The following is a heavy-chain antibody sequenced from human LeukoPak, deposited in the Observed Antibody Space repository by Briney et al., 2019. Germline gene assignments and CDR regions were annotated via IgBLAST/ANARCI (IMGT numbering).Heavy chain of an antibody. Sequence: ASVKVSCKASSYTFTSYGIGWVRQAPGQGLEWMGWSSAYNGNTKYSQEFQGRVTITRDTSASTAYMELSSLRSEDMAVYYCARDLGYSSGWYWFDPWGQGTLVTVSS. D-gene: IGHD6-19*01. CDR1: SYTFTSYG. J-gene: IGHJ5*02. V-gene: IGHV1-18*03. CDR3: ARDLGYSSGWYWFDP. CDR2: SSAYNGNT.